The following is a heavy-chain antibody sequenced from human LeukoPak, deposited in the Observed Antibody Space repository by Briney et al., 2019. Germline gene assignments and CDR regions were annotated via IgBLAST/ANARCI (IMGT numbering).Heavy chain of an antibody. CDR1: GYTFTSYD. V-gene: IGHV1-8*01. CDR2: MNPNSGNT. J-gene: IGHJ6*02. D-gene: IGHD5-18*01. CDR3: ARGRTREYSYGYRPRYYCYGMDV. Sequence: ASVKVSCKASGYTFTSYDINWVRQATGQGLEWMGWMNPNSGNTGYAQKFQGRVTMTRNTSISTAYMELSSLRSEDTAVYYCARGRTREYSYGYRPRYYCYGMDVWGQGTTVTVSS.